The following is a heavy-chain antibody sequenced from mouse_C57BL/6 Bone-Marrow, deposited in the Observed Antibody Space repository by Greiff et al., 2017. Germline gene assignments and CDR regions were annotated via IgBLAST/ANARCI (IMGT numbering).Heavy chain of an antibody. D-gene: IGHD1-1*01. CDR1: GFTFSSYT. J-gene: IGHJ3*01. V-gene: IGHV5-9*01. CDR3: ARGYYYGGAY. Sequence: EVMLVESGGGLVKPGGSLKLSCAASGFTFSSYTMSWVRQTPEKRLEWVATISGGGGNTYYPDSVKGRFTISRDNAKNTLYLQMSSLRSEDADLYYCARGYYYGGAYWGQGTLVTVSA. CDR2: ISGGGGNT.